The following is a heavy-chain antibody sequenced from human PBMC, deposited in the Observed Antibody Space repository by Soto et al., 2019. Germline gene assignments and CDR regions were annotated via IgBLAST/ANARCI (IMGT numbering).Heavy chain of an antibody. J-gene: IGHJ5*02. Sequence: SETLSLTCTVSGGSISSYYWSWIRQPPGKGLEWIGYIYYSGSTNYNPSLKSRVTISVDTSKNQFSLKLSSVTAADTAVYYCARAPVWNPNRFDPWGQGTLVTVSS. CDR1: GGSISSYY. CDR3: ARAPVWNPNRFDP. D-gene: IGHD3-16*01. CDR2: IYYSGST. V-gene: IGHV4-59*01.